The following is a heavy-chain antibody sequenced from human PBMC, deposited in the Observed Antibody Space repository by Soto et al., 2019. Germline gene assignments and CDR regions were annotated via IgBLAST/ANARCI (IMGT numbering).Heavy chain of an antibody. CDR3: AREYCSADRCSGGDY. V-gene: IGHV1-18*01. Sequence: QVQLVQSGAEVKNPGASVKVSCKASGYTFTTFGISWVRQAPGQGLEWMGWISTYTGNTNYIQKLQGRVTMATDTSTSTAFMELRGLNSDDTAFYYCAREYCSADRCSGGDYWGPGSLVTVST. CDR2: ISTYTGNT. CDR1: GYTFTTFG. D-gene: IGHD2-15*01. J-gene: IGHJ4*02.